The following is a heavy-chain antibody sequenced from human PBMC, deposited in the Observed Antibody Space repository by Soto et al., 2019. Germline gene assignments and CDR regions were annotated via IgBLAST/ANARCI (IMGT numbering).Heavy chain of an antibody. CDR1: GDSVSSNSAA. Sequence: SQTLSLTCAISGDSVSSNSAAWNWIRQSPSSGLEWLGRTYYRSKWNNDYAVSAKSRITINPDTSENQFSLQLNSVTPEDMAVYYCARGYRRAGDRAAFDIWGQGTMVTVSS. CDR3: ARGYRRAGDRAAFDI. CDR2: TYYRSKWNN. D-gene: IGHD7-27*01. J-gene: IGHJ3*02. V-gene: IGHV6-1*01.